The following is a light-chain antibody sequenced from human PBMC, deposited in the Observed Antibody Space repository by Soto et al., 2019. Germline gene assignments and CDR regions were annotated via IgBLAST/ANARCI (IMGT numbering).Light chain of an antibody. Sequence: SYELTQPPSVSVSPGQTASITGPGDKLGDKYACWYQQKPGQSPVLVIYQDSKRPSGSPERFSGSNSGNTATLTISGTQAMDEADYYCQAWDSSTACVVFGGGTKVTVL. CDR1: KLGDKY. CDR3: QAWDSSTACVV. CDR2: QDS. J-gene: IGLJ2*01. V-gene: IGLV3-1*01.